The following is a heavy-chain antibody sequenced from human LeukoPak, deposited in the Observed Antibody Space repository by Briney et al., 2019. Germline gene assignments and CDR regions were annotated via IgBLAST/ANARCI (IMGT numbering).Heavy chain of an antibody. Sequence: SETLSLTCTVSSDSISSYYWTWIRQPPGKGLEWFGYIYYSGSSNYNPSLKSRVTISVDTSKKQFSLKLRSVTAADTAVYFCAREVVAMAGSYFDSWGQGTLVTVSS. J-gene: IGHJ4*02. CDR2: IYYSGSS. CDR3: AREVVAMAGSYFDS. CDR1: SDSISSYY. D-gene: IGHD6-19*01. V-gene: IGHV4-59*01.